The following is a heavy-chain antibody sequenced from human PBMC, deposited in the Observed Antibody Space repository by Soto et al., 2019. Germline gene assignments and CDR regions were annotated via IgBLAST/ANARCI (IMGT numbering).Heavy chain of an antibody. V-gene: IGHV1-69*01. CDR1: GGTFSSYS. J-gene: IGHJ4*02. D-gene: IGHD1-26*01. Sequence: QVQLVQSGAEVKKPGSSLKVSCKASGGTFSSYSINWVRQAPGQGLEWMGEIIPIFGTANYAQKFQGRVTITADESTSTADMELSSMRSEDTAVYYCARDGGRHSGGIDYWGQGTLVTVYS. CDR2: IIPIFGTA. CDR3: ARDGGRHSGGIDY.